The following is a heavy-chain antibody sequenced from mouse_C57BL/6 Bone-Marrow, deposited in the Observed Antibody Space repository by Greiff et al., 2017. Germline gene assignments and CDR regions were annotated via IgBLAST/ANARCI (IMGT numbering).Heavy chain of an antibody. CDR3: ARGFDYYGSSYGFAY. J-gene: IGHJ3*01. V-gene: IGHV1-82*01. CDR1: GYAFSSSW. Sequence: VQLQESGPELVKPGASVKISCKASGYAFSSSWMNWVKQRPGKGLEWIGRIYPGDGDTNYNGKFKGKATLTADKSSSTAYMQLSSLTSEDSAVYFCARGFDYYGSSYGFAYWGQGTLVTVSA. D-gene: IGHD1-1*01. CDR2: IYPGDGDT.